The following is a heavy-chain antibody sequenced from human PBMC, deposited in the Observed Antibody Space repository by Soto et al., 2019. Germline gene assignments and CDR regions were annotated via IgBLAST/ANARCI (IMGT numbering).Heavy chain of an antibody. V-gene: IGHV4-39*01. D-gene: IGHD2-2*01. CDR2: FHYSGST. Sequence: PSQTLSLTCTVSGGSLSSVPYSWGWIRQPPGKGLEWIGTFHYSGSTYYSPSLESRVTISVDTSKNQFSLKVSSVTAADTAVYYCARLGGYCNGTSCYGYYGMDVWGQGTTVT. CDR3: ARLGGYCNGTSCYGYYGMDV. J-gene: IGHJ6*02. CDR1: GGSLSSVPYS.